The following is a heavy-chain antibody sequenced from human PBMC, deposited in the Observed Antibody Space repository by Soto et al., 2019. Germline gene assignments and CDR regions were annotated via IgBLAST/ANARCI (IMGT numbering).Heavy chain of an antibody. J-gene: IGHJ6*02. CDR3: ARVNWNLGYYGMDV. CDR2: TYYRSKWYN. CDR1: GASVSSNSAA. V-gene: IGHV6-1*01. D-gene: IGHD1-7*01. Sequence: SQTLSLTCAISGASVSSNSAAWNWIRQYPSRGLEWLGRTYYRSKWYNDYAVSVKSRITINPDTSKNQFFLQLNSVTPEDTAAYYCARVNWNLGYYGMDVWGQGTTVTVSS.